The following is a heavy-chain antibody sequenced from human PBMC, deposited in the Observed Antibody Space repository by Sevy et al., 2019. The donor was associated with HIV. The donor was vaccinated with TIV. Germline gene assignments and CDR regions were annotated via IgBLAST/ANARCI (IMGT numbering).Heavy chain of an antibody. D-gene: IGHD3-22*01. CDR3: ARMLLYYDSSGYGFDY. Sequence: GGSLRLSCAASGFTFSSYAMHWVRQAPGKGLEWVAVISYDGSNKYYADSVKGRFTISRDNSKNTLYLQMNSLRAEDTAVYYCARMLLYYDSSGYGFDYWGQGTLVTVSS. V-gene: IGHV3-30-3*01. CDR1: GFTFSSYA. CDR2: ISYDGSNK. J-gene: IGHJ4*02.